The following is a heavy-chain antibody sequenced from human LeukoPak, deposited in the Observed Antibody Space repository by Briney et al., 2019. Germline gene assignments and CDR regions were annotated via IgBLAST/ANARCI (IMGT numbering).Heavy chain of an antibody. CDR2: ISGSGGST. Sequence: GGSLRLSCAASGFTFSSYAMSWVRQAPGKGLEWVSAISGSGGSTYYADSVKGRFTISRDNSKNTLYLQMNSVRAEDTDVYYCAKADMRNYYDSSGYFLWGQGTLVTVSS. J-gene: IGHJ4*02. V-gene: IGHV3-23*01. D-gene: IGHD3-22*01. CDR1: GFTFSSYA. CDR3: AKADMRNYYDSSGYFL.